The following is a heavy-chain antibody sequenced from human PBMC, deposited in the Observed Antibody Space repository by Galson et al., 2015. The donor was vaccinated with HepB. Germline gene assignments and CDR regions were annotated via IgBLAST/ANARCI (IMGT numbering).Heavy chain of an antibody. CDR2: ISYDGSNK. Sequence: SLRLSCAASGFTFSSYAMHWVRQAPGKGLEWVAVISYDGSNKYYADSVKGRFTISRDNSKNTLYLQMNSLRAEDTAVYYCARVKGIGDYYYGMDVWGQGTTVTVSS. D-gene: IGHD1-14*01. V-gene: IGHV3-30-3*01. CDR3: ARVKGIGDYYYGMDV. CDR1: GFTFSSYA. J-gene: IGHJ6*02.